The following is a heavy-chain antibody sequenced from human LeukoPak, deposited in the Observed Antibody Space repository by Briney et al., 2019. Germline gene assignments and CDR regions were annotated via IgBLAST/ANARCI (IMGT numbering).Heavy chain of an antibody. Sequence: PGGSLRLSCAASGFTFSDFWMGWVRQAPGKGLEWVANINQDGSEHYYVDSVKGRFTISRDNAKNSLYLQMNSLRAEDTAVYYCTKGRSNHYWGQGTLVTVST. CDR2: INQDGSEH. CDR1: GFTFSDFW. D-gene: IGHD3-10*01. J-gene: IGHJ4*02. CDR3: TKGRSNHY. V-gene: IGHV3-7*01.